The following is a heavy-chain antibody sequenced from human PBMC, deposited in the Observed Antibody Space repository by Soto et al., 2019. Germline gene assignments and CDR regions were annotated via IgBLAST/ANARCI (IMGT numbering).Heavy chain of an antibody. V-gene: IGHV1-2*04. CDR1: GYTFTGYY. J-gene: IGHJ4*02. CDR3: ARGDHIDYDILTGSQGFDY. CDR2: INPNSGGT. Sequence: ASVKVSCKASGYTFTGYYMHWVRQAPGQGLEWMGWINPNSGGTNYAQKFQGWVTMTRDTSISTAYMELSRLRSDDTAVYYSARGDHIDYDILTGSQGFDYWGQGTLVTVSS. D-gene: IGHD3-9*01.